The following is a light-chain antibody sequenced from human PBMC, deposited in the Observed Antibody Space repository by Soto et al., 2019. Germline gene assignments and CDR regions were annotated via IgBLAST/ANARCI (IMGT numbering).Light chain of an antibody. J-gene: IGLJ1*01. CDR3: SSYTSSNTYV. CDR1: SSDVGGYNY. Sequence: QSALTQPASVSGSPGQSITISCAGTSSDVGGYNYVSWYQQHPGKAPKLIIFEVSNRPSGVSNRFSASKSVNTASLTISGLQTEDEADYFCSSYTSSNTYVFGTGTKVTLL. V-gene: IGLV2-14*01. CDR2: EVS.